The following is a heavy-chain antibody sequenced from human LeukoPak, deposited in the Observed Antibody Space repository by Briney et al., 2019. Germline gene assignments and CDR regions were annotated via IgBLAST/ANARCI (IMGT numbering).Heavy chain of an antibody. Sequence: TGGSLRLSCAASRFTFSSYSMNWFLQAPGKGLEWVSSISSTSTYTKYADSVKGRFTISIDNAKNSLYLQMNSLRDEDTAVYYCASSSDFDWSPYYFDYWGKGTLVTVSS. CDR2: ISSTSTYT. V-gene: IGHV3-21*01. J-gene: IGHJ4*02. CDR1: RFTFSSYS. D-gene: IGHD3-9*01. CDR3: ASSSDFDWSPYYFDY.